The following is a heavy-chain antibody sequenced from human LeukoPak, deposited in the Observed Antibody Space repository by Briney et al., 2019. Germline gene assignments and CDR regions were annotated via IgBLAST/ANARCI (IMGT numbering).Heavy chain of an antibody. V-gene: IGHV3-33*01. CDR1: GFTFSSYG. J-gene: IGHJ4*02. Sequence: GRSLRLSCAASGFTFSSYGMHWVRQAPGKGLEWVAVIWYDGSNKYYADSVKGRFTISRDNSKNTLYLQMNSLRAEDTAVYYCARGPPPYGDYDGYWGQGTLVTVSS. D-gene: IGHD4-17*01. CDR3: ARGPPPYGDYDGY. CDR2: IWYDGSNK.